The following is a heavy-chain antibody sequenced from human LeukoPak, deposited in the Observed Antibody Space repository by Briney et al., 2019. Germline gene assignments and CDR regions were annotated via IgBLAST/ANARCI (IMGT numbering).Heavy chain of an antibody. CDR2: IKQDGSER. J-gene: IGHJ4*02. V-gene: IGHV3-7*03. CDR1: GVTFSSHW. CDR3: ARDPNLYSGTYDTY. D-gene: IGHD1-26*01. Sequence: GGSLGLSCVVSGVTFSSHWMSWVRQAPGKGLEWVANIKQDGSERYYVDSVKGRFTISRDNAKNSVFLQMNSLRAEDTAVYYCARDPNLYSGTYDTYWGQGTLVTVSS.